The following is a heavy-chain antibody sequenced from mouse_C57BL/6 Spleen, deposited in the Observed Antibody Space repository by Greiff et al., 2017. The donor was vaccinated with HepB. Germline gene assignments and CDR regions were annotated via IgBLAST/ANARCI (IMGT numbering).Heavy chain of an antibody. CDR3: ARGSSYWYFDV. CDR1: GFSFTSYG. Sequence: VKLMESGPGLVAPSQSLSITCTVSGFSFTSYGVQWVRQPPGKGLEWLVVICSDGSTTYNSALKSRLSISKDNSKSQVFLKMSSLQTDDTAMYYCARGSSYWYFDVWGTGTTVTVSS. J-gene: IGHJ1*03. D-gene: IGHD1-1*01. CDR2: ICSDGST. V-gene: IGHV2-6*03.